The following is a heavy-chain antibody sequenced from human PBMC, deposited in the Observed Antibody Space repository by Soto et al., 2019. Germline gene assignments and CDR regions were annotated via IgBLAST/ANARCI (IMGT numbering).Heavy chain of an antibody. CDR1: GDSISSGDYY. V-gene: IGHV4-30-4*01. D-gene: IGHD7-27*01. J-gene: IGHJ6*02. Sequence: SATLSLTCSVSGDSISSGDYYWSWIRQPPGKGLEWIGYIYYSGSTYYNPSLKSRVTISVDTSKNQFSLNLSSVTAADTAVYHCASDNWAHVGGMDVWGQGTTVTVSS. CDR3: ASDNWAHVGGMDV. CDR2: IYYSGST.